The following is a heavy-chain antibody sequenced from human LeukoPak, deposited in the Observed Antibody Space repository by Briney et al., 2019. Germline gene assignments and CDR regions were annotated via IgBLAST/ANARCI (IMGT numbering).Heavy chain of an antibody. Sequence: ASVKVSCKVSGYTLTELSMHWVRQAPGKGLEWMGGFDPEDGETIYAQKFQGRVTMTEDTSTDTAYMELSSLRSEDTAVYYCARGGRQYSSSSKNWFDPWGQGTLVTVSS. J-gene: IGHJ5*02. CDR2: FDPEDGET. CDR3: ARGGRQYSSSSKNWFDP. V-gene: IGHV1-24*01. CDR1: GYTLTELS. D-gene: IGHD6-13*01.